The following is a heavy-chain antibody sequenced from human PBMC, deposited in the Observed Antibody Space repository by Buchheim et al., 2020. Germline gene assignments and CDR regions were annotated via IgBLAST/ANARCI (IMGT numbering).Heavy chain of an antibody. J-gene: IGHJ6*02. CDR1: GGTFSGYY. D-gene: IGHD3-3*01. CDR3: VRLADVWSGWIYGMNG. Sequence: QVQLQQWGAGLLKPSETLSLTCAVYGGTFSGYYWSWIRQPPGKGLEWIGEINHSGNTNYNASLKSRVTISVDTSKNQFSLKLNSVTAADTAVFYCVRLADVWSGWIYGMNGCGDETT. V-gene: IGHV4-34*01. CDR2: INHSGNT.